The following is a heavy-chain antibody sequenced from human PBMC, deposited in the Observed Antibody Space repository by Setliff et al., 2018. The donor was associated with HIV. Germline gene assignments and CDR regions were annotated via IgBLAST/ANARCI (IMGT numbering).Heavy chain of an antibody. D-gene: IGHD3-22*01. J-gene: IGHJ4*02. CDR2: ISSSGST. Sequence: SETLSLTCTVSGGSMTSSNYYWGWIRQSPGRGLEWIGSISSSGSTTYHPSLRSRVTVSAATSKNQFSLKLTSVTAADTAVNFCARDPHYFDTSGHYSWFYFDYWGQGTLVTVSS. V-gene: IGHV4-39*07. CDR3: ARDPHYFDTSGHYSWFYFDY. CDR1: GGSMTSSNYY.